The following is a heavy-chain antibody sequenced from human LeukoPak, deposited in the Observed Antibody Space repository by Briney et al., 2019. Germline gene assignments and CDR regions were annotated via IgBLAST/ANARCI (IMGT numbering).Heavy chain of an antibody. CDR1: GGSISSSSYF. D-gene: IGHD2-15*01. Sequence: KPSETLSLTCTVSGGSISSSSYFWVWIRQPPGKGLEWIGNLYYSGSTYYNPSLKSRVTISVDTSKNQFSLKLSSVTAADTAVYYCARQVLSYCSGGSCYGGNVDYWGQGTLVTVSS. J-gene: IGHJ4*02. CDR3: ARQVLSYCSGGSCYGGNVDY. CDR2: LYYSGST. V-gene: IGHV4-39*01.